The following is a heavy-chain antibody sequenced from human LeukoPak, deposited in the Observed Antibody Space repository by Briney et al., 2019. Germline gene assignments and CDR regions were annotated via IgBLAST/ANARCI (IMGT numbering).Heavy chain of an antibody. V-gene: IGHV3-23*01. CDR1: GFTFSSYA. CDR3: AKDKFRHGRRLAAFSGDY. D-gene: IGHD6-25*01. Sequence: PGGSLRLSCAASGFTFSSYAMSWVRQAPGKGLEWVSAISGSGGSTYYADSVKGRFTISRDNSKNTLYLQMNSLRAEDTAVYYCAKDKFRHGRRLAAFSGDYWGQGTLVTVSS. CDR2: ISGSGGST. J-gene: IGHJ4*02.